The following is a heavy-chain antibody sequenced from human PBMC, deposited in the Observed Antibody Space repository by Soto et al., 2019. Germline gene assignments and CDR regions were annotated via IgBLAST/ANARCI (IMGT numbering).Heavy chain of an antibody. CDR1: GFTFNNYG. CDR3: AKDLLGARRGYHYGGDY. J-gene: IGHJ4*02. Sequence: QVQLVESGGGVVQPGRSLRLSCAASGFTFNNYGMHWVRQAPGKGLEWVSIISYDGSNKYYADSVMGRFTISRDNSKNTLYLQMNSLRDEDTAVYYCAKDLLGARRGYHYGGDYWGQGTLVTVSS. CDR2: ISYDGSNK. D-gene: IGHD1-26*01. V-gene: IGHV3-30*18.